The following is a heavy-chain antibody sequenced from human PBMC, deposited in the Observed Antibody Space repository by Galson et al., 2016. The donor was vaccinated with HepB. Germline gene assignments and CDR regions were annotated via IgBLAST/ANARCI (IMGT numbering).Heavy chain of an antibody. Sequence: SLRLSCAASGFSFSAYWMHWVRQAPGKGLVWVXRIKIDGSFTHYADSVKRRFTISRDNAKNTLYLQMNSLSVEGTAVYYCVRDGAVPGLGFDPWGQGALVSVSS. D-gene: IGHD6-19*01. J-gene: IGHJ5*02. CDR3: VRDGAVPGLGFDP. V-gene: IGHV3-74*01. CDR1: GFSFSAYW. CDR2: IKIDGSFT.